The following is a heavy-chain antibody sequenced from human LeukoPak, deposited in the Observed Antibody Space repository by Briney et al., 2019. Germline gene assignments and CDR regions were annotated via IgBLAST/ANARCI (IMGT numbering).Heavy chain of an antibody. J-gene: IGHJ5*02. V-gene: IGHV4-59*01. CDR3: ARVGTSSWYGLGYFDP. CDR2: IYYTGST. CDR1: GDSISSYY. D-gene: IGHD6-13*01. Sequence: PSETLSLTCTVSGDSISSYYWSWIRQPPGKGREWIAYIYYTGSTKYNPSLKSRVTISVDTSRNQFSLKLTTVTAADTAVYYCARVGTSSWYGLGYFDPWGQGTLVTVSS.